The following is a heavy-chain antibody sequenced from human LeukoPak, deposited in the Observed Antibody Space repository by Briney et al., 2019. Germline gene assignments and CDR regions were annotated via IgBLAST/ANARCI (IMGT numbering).Heavy chain of an antibody. CDR1: GFTFSSYA. CDR3: AKGPLIEVAGTTWDY. J-gene: IGHJ4*02. D-gene: IGHD6-19*01. V-gene: IGHV3-23*01. Sequence: GGSLRLSCEASGFTFSSYAMSWVRQFPGKGLEWVSAISGGGGSTYYADSVKGRLTISRDNSKNTLHLQMNSLRADDTAVYYCAKGPLIEVAGTTWDYWGQGTLVTVSS. CDR2: ISGGGGST.